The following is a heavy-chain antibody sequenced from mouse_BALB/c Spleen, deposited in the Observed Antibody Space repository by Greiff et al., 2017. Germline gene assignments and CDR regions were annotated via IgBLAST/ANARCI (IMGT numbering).Heavy chain of an antibody. V-gene: IGHV1-7*01. CDR1: GYTFTSYW. D-gene: IGHD2-3*01. Sequence: QVQLQQSGAELAKPGASVKMSCKASGYTFTSYWMHWVKQRPGQGLEWIGYINPSTGYTEYNQKFKDKATLTADKSSSTAYMQLSSLTSEDSAVYYCARSGDGHSFDYWGQGTTLTVSS. CDR3: ARSGDGHSFDY. CDR2: INPSTGYT. J-gene: IGHJ2*01.